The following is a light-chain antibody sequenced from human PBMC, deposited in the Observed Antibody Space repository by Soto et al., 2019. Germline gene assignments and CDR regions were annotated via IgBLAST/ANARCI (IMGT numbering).Light chain of an antibody. V-gene: IGLV2-14*01. Sequence: QSVLTQPASVSGSPGQSITISCTGTNSGVGSYRSVSWYQQHPGKAPKLLISEVTQRPSGVSNRFSGSKSANTASLTISGLQPEDEADYYCSSYTNTITLIVFGSGTKVTVL. J-gene: IGLJ1*01. CDR1: NSGVGSYRS. CDR3: SSYTNTITLIV. CDR2: EVT.